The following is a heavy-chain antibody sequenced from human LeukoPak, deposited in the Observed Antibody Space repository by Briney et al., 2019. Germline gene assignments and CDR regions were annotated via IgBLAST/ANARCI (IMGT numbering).Heavy chain of an antibody. V-gene: IGHV4-34*01. D-gene: IGHD3-22*01. CDR2: INHSGST. CDR1: GGSFSGNY. J-gene: IGHJ4*02. Sequence: PSETLSLTCAVYGGSFSGNYWSWIRQPPGKGLEWIGEINHSGSTNYNPSLKSRVTISVDTSKNQFSLKLSSVTAADTAVYYCATSLRGYYDCWGQGTLVTVSS. CDR3: ATSLRGYYDC.